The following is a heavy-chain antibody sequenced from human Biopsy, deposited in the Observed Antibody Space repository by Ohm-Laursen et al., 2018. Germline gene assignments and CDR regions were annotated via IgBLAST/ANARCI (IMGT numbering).Heavy chain of an antibody. V-gene: IGHV4-59*11. Sequence: GTLSLTCTVSGGSFTGHYWTWIRQPPGKGLEWIGHISHTGYTSYKSSLKSRVTISLDTSRKHFSLRLTSLAAADTAVYYCARGSNEYGGLYFPHWDQGTLVTVSS. CDR3: ARGSNEYGGLYFPH. CDR2: ISHTGYT. CDR1: GGSFTGHY. J-gene: IGHJ1*01. D-gene: IGHD4-23*01.